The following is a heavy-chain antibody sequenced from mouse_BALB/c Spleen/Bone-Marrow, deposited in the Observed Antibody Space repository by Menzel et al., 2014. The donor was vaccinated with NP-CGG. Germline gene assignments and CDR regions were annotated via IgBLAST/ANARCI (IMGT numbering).Heavy chain of an antibody. V-gene: IGHV1-87*01. CDR1: GYTFTSYW. D-gene: IGHD4-1*01. CDR3: ARGTGPDY. CDR2: IYPGDGDT. Sequence: VQLPQSGAELARPGASVKLSCKASGYTFTSYWMQWVKQRPGQGLEWIGAIYPGDGDTRYTQKFKGKATLTADKSSSTAYMQLSSLASEDSAVYYCARGTGPDYWGQGTTLTVSS. J-gene: IGHJ2*01.